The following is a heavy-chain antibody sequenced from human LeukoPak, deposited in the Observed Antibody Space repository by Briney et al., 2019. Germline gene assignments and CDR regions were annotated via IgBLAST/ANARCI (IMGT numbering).Heavy chain of an antibody. Sequence: ASVKVSCKTSGYTFTDYYIHWVRQAPGQGLEWMGWNNPDNGGTNYAQKFQGRVTMTRDTSISTAYMELRSLRSDDTAVYYCARNLGQWLVHWFDPWGQGTLVTVSS. CDR3: ARNLGQWLVHWFDP. CDR1: GYTFTDYY. V-gene: IGHV1-2*02. CDR2: NNPDNGGT. D-gene: IGHD6-19*01. J-gene: IGHJ5*02.